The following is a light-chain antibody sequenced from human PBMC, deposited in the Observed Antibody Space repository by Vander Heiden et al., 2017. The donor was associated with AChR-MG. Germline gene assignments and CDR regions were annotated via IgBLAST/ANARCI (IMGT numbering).Light chain of an antibody. J-gene: IGLJ2*01. CDR3: QVWDSSSHHVL. CDR2: DYS. CDR1: NIGTKS. Sequence: SFVLTKPPSLSVAPGKTARPLRVGKNIGTKSVHWYHQKPGQAPVLVVYDYSSRPSGVPERFSGANSGGTATLPISSVEAGDEADDYCQVWDSSSHHVLFGGGTKLTVL. V-gene: IGLV3-21*03.